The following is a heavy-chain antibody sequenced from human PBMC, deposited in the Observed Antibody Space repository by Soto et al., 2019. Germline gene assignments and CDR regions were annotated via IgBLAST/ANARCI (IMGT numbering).Heavy chain of an antibody. CDR1: GYTFTSYD. J-gene: IGHJ6*03. Sequence: GASVKVSCKASGYTFTSYDINWVRQATGQGLEWMRWMNPNSGNTGYAQKFQGRVTMTRNTSISTAYMELSSLRSENTAVYYCARGRDWNYLNYYYYYMDVWGKGTTVTVSS. CDR3: ARGRDWNYLNYYYYYMDV. D-gene: IGHD1-7*01. CDR2: MNPNSGNT. V-gene: IGHV1-8*01.